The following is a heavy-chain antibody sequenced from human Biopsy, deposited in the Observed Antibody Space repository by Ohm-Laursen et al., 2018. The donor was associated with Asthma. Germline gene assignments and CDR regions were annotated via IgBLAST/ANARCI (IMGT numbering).Heavy chain of an antibody. V-gene: IGHV3-30*01. CDR1: GFSFSNFA. CDR2: ISKDASTQ. CDR3: VRDGTDDAFDI. J-gene: IGHJ3*02. Sequence: SLRLSYAASGFSFSNFAIHWVRQAPGKGLEWVGVISKDASTQDYADSVKGRFTMARDNSKNTLDLQMNSLRKEDTAVYYCVRDGTDDAFDIWGQGTVVSVSS. D-gene: IGHD1-1*01.